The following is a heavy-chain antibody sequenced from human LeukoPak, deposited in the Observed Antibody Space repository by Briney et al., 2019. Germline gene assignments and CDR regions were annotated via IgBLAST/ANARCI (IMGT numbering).Heavy chain of an antibody. CDR1: GFTVSSNY. D-gene: IGHD5-12*01. Sequence: PGGSLRLSCAASGFTVSSNYMSWVRQAPGKGLEWVSVIYSGGSTYYADSVKGRFTISRDNSKNTLYLQMNSLRAEDTAVYYCARENSGYSGYDYLADYYYYYGMDVCGKGTTVTVSS. CDR3: ARENSGYSGYDYLADYYYYYGMDV. CDR2: IYSGGST. V-gene: IGHV3-53*01. J-gene: IGHJ6*04.